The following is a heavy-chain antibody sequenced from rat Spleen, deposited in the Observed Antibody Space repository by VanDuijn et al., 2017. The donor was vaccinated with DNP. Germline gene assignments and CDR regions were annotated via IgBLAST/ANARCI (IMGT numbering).Heavy chain of an antibody. CDR3: TRINYGGYYYVMDA. CDR2: IGSTGDNT. D-gene: IGHD1-11*01. Sequence: EVQLVESGGGLVQPGRSLKLSCAASGFTFRNYYMAWVRQAPTKGLEWVASIGSTGDNTYYSDSVKGRFSLSRDNAKSTLYLQMNSLRSEDTATYYCTRINYGGYYYVMDAWGQGASVTVSS. V-gene: IGHV5-25*01. J-gene: IGHJ4*01. CDR1: GFTFRNYY.